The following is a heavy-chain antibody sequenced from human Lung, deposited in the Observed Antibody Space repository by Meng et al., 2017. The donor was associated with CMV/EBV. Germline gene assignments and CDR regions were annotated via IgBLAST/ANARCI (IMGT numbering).Heavy chain of an antibody. V-gene: IGHV4-38-2*02. CDR1: GYSISSPYY. J-gene: IGHJ4*02. CDR2: IYNSGNT. Sequence: GSLRLXCTVSGYSISSPYYWGWIRQPPGMGLEWIGSIYNSGNTYYNPSLKSRVTISVDTSKNQFSLKLSSVTAADTAVYYCARDRRGSYFTGWGDWRGGXLVTVSS. D-gene: IGHD3-16*01. CDR3: ARDRRGSYFTGWGD.